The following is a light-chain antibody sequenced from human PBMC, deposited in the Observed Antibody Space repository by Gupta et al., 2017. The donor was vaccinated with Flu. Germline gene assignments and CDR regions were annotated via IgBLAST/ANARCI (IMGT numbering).Light chain of an antibody. CDR3: QHRDEWPPADT. CDR1: QSVSSH. CDR2: EAS. Sequence: EIVLTQSPATLSLSPGERATLSCRASQSVSSHFAWYQQRPVQPPRLLIYEASNRATGSPARFSGSGSGTTVTLTISSRVPEDFSVYYCQHRDEWPPADTFGQGTKLEIK. V-gene: IGKV3-11*01. J-gene: IGKJ2*01.